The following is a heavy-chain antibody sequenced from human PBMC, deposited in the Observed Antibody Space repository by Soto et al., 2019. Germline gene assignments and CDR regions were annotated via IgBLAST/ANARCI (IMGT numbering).Heavy chain of an antibody. CDR2: MGPEGTDI. CDR3: ANLPWEVGPA. V-gene: IGHV3-74*03. J-gene: IGHJ4*02. Sequence: AGSVGTSSADSAVPCHNLGIHEVRQAAGKGLEWGSHMGPEGTDIVYADSVKGRLSISRDNARNTVYLQMNSLEAEDTAVYYCANLPWEVGPAWGQGTLVTVSS. CDR1: AVPCHNLG. D-gene: IGHD1-26*01.